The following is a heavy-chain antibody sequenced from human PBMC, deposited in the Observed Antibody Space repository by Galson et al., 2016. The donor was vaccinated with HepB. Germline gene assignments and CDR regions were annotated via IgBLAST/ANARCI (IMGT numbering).Heavy chain of an antibody. CDR2: ISASGSFI. V-gene: IGHV3-11*01. D-gene: IGHD2-2*01. Sequence: SLRLSCAASGFTFSDYYMSWIRQAPGKGLEWISYISASGSFITYADSVKGRFVISRDNAKNSLYLQRNSLRAEGTAVYYCAGDLEHLREIVVVPAAHDCWGQGTLVTVSS. CDR3: AGDLEHLREIVVVPAAHDC. J-gene: IGHJ4*02. CDR1: GFTFSDYY.